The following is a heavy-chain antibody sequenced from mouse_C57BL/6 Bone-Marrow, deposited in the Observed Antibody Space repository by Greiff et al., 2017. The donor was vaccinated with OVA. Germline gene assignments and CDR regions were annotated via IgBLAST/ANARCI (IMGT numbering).Heavy chain of an antibody. V-gene: IGHV7-1*01. CDR3: AREAYYAMED. CDR2: SRNKANDYTT. CDR1: GFTFSDFY. Sequence: EVMLVESGGGLVQSGRSLRLSCATSGFTFSDFYMEWVRQAPGQGLEWIAASRNKANDYTTEYSSSVKGRFIVSRDASPSILYLQMNALGAEDTAIYYCAREAYYAMEDWGQGTSVTVAT. J-gene: IGHJ4*01.